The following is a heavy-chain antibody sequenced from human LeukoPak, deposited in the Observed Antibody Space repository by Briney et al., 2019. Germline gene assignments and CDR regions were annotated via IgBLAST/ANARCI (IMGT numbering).Heavy chain of an antibody. V-gene: IGHV3-21*01. CDR3: ARDYGDYYYGMDV. J-gene: IGHJ6*02. Sequence: PGGSLRLSCAASGFTFSAHSMTWVRQAPGKGLEWVSSISSSSSYIYYADSVKGRFTISRDNAKNSLYLQMNSLRAEDTAVYYCARDYGDYYYGMDVWGQGTTVTVSS. D-gene: IGHD4-17*01. CDR2: ISSSSSYI. CDR1: GFTFSAHS.